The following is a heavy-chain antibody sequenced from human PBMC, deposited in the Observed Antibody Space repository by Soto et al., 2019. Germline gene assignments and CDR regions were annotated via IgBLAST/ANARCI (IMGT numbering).Heavy chain of an antibody. CDR1: GFTFSSYG. D-gene: IGHD2-15*01. CDR2: IWYDGSNK. V-gene: IGHV3-33*01. CDR3: ARGPVVVAAKYYFDY. Sequence: GGSLRLSCAASGFTFSSYGMHWVRQAPGKGLEWVAVIWYDGSNKYYADSVKGRFTISRDNSKNTLYLQMNSLRAEDTAVYYCARGPVVVAAKYYFDYWGQGTLVTVSS. J-gene: IGHJ4*02.